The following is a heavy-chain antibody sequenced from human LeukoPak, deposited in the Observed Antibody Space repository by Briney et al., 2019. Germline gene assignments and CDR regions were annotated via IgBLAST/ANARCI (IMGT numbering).Heavy chain of an antibody. CDR2: ISAYNGNT. CDR1: GYTFTSYG. V-gene: IGHV1-18*01. D-gene: IGHD2-2*01. Sequence: ASVKVSCKASGYTFTSYGISWVRQAPGQGLEWMGWISAYNGNTNYAQKLQGRVTMTTDTSTSTAYMELRSLRSDDTAVYYCARDLKQVVPAAPSYYYYYMDVWGKGTTVTVSS. CDR3: ARDLKQVVPAAPSYYYYYMDV. J-gene: IGHJ6*03.